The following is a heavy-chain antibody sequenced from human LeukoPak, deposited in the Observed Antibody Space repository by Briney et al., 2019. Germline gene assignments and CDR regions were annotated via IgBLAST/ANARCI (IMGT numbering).Heavy chain of an antibody. CDR1: GFTFSSYS. D-gene: IGHD3-22*01. CDR3: ARVRNYYDSSGYTSAFDI. J-gene: IGHJ3*02. Sequence: GGSLRLSCAASGFTFSSYSMNWVRQAPGKGLEWVSYISSSSSTIYYADSVKGRFTISRDNAKNSLYQQMNSLRAEDTAVYYCARVRNYYDSSGYTSAFDIWGQGTMVTVSS. V-gene: IGHV3-48*04. CDR2: ISSSSSTI.